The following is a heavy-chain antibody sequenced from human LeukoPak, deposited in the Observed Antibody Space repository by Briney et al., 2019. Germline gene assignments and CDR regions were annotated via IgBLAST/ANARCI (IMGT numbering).Heavy chain of an antibody. Sequence: SETLSLTCTVSGGSISSGDYYWSWIRQPPRKGLEWIGYIYYSGSTYYNPSLKSRVTISVDTSKNQFSLKLSSVTAADTAVYHCASQDYYDSSGYYIWGQGTLVTVSS. CDR3: ASQDYYDSSGYYI. V-gene: IGHV4-30-4*01. CDR2: IYYSGST. CDR1: GGSISSGDYY. J-gene: IGHJ4*02. D-gene: IGHD3-22*01.